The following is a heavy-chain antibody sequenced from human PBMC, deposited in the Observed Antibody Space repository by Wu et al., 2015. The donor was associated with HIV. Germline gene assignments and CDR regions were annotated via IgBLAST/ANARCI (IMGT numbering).Heavy chain of an antibody. J-gene: IGHJ4*02. CDR3: ARALRPVADALELDY. V-gene: IGHV1-2*02. CDR2: INHNGGGA. CDR1: GYTFTIYY. D-gene: IGHD6-19*01. Sequence: HVQLVQSGAEVKRPGASVIISCKASGYTFTIYYIHWVRQAPGQGLEWVGWINHNGGGATYAQKFQGRVAMTRDTSISTAFMELSRLRFDDTAIYFCARALRPVADALELDYWGQGTLVTVSS.